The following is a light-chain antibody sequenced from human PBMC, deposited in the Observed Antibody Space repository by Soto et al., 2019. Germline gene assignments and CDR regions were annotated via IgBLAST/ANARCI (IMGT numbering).Light chain of an antibody. J-gene: IGKJ1*01. Sequence: DIQMTQSPSTLSASVGDRVTITCRASQSIGNWLAWYQQKPGKAPKLLIYGASTLQGGVPSRFSGSGSGTDFTLTISRLQPEDFATYYCQRSYGSPPWTFGQGTKVDIK. CDR2: GAS. V-gene: IGKV1-39*01. CDR3: QRSYGSPPWT. CDR1: QSIGNW.